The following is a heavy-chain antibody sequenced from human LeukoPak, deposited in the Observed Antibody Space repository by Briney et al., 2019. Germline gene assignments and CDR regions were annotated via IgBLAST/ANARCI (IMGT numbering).Heavy chain of an antibody. CDR3: ARGRAGAMYLQH. V-gene: IGHV4-34*01. D-gene: IGHD1-26*01. CDR2: INHSGST. Sequence: PSETLSLTCAVYGGSFSGYYWSWIRQPPGKGLEWIGEINHSGSTNYNPSLKSRVTISVDTSKNQFSLKLSSVTAADTAVYYCARGRAGAMYLQHWGQGTLVTVSS. CDR1: GGSFSGYY. J-gene: IGHJ1*01.